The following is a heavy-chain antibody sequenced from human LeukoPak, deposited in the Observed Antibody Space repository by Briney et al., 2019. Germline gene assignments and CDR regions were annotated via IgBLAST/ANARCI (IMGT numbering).Heavy chain of an antibody. J-gene: IGHJ4*02. Sequence: PSETLSLTCTVSGGSISSGGYYWIWVRQHPGKGLEWIGYFFYSGSTYYNPSLKSRVTIVEDKSQNQFSLKLTSVTAADTAVYFCARGCDDYGSERYYFDYWGQGTVVTVSS. CDR3: ARGCDDYGSERYYFDY. CDR1: GGSISSGGYY. CDR2: FFYSGST. V-gene: IGHV4-31*03. D-gene: IGHD4-17*01.